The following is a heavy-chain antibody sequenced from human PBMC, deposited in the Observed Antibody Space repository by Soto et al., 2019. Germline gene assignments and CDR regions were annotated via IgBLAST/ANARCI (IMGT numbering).Heavy chain of an antibody. V-gene: IGHV3-66*01. CDR1: GFTVSTNY. J-gene: IGHJ4*02. CDR2: FYTGGNT. CDR3: ASDLVCSGGSCYSDY. D-gene: IGHD2-15*01. Sequence: EVQLVESGGGLVQPGGSLRLSCVASGFTVSTNYMSWVRQAPGMGLQWVSVFYTGGNTYYADSVKGRFTISRDNSKNTLYLQMNSLRAEDTAVYYCASDLVCSGGSCYSDYWGQRTLVTVSS.